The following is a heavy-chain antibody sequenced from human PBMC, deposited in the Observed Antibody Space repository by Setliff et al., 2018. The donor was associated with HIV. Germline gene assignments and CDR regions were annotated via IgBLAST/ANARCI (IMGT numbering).Heavy chain of an antibody. Sequence: SETLSLTCTVSEGYITGYYGTWIGQPPGRGLEWIGYIFYSGNTNYNPSLNSRVTISIDLSKNQFSLKLTSVTAADTAGYFCGKAAPVDSWGQGILVTVSS. CDR3: GKAAPVDS. J-gene: IGHJ4*02. D-gene: IGHD6-6*01. V-gene: IGHV4-59*12. CDR2: IFYSGNT. CDR1: EGYITGYY.